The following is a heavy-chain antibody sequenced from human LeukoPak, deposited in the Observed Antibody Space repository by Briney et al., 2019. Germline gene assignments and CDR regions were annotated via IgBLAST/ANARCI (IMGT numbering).Heavy chain of an antibody. CDR1: GFTLSTYW. CDR2: IKQDGSDK. D-gene: IGHD2-2*01. V-gene: IGHV3-7*01. CDR3: ARVLPVASRDY. J-gene: IGHJ4*02. Sequence: GGSLRLSCAASGFTLSTYWMSWVRQAPGKGLEWVANIKQDGSDKFYVDPVKGRFTISRDNAKNSMYLQMNSLRAEDTAVYYCARVLPVASRDYWGQGTLVTVSS.